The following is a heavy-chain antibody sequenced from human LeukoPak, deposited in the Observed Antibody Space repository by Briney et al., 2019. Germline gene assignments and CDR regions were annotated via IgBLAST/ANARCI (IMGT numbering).Heavy chain of an antibody. CDR1: GFTFSSYG. V-gene: IGHV3-30*18. CDR2: ISYDGSNK. CDR3: AKRLGYCSSTSCYESDS. J-gene: IGHJ4*02. Sequence: PGGSLRLSCAASGFTFSSYGMHWVRQAPGKGLEWVAVISYDGSNKYYADSVKGRFTISRDNSKNTLYLQMNSLRAEDTAVYYCAKRLGYCSSTSCYESDSWGQGTLVTVSS. D-gene: IGHD2-2*01.